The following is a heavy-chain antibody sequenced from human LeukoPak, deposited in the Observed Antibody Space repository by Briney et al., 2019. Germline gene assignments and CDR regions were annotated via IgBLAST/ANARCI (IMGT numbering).Heavy chain of an antibody. J-gene: IGHJ3*01. CDR3: ARNRTSYYGEIPFDV. CDR2: IYGSGGT. Sequence: SETLSLTCTVSGGANSNFYWSWLRQSAGKGLEWIGQIYGSGGTNYNPSLKSRVTMSADKSKNQISLRLASVTAADTAVYYCARNRTSYYGEIPFDVWGQGTMVTVSS. CDR1: GGANSNFY. V-gene: IGHV4-4*07. D-gene: IGHD3/OR15-3a*01.